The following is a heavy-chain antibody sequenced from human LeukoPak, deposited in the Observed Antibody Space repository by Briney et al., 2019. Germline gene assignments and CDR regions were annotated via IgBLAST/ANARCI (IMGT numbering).Heavy chain of an antibody. CDR3: ARDPLRIVVVPAASSDY. Sequence: GGSLRLSCATSGLTFTRYAMSWVRQAPGKGLEWVSGISSSGGVTYSADSVKGRFTISRDNSKNSLYLQMNSLRAEDTAVYYCARDPLRIVVVPAASSDYWGQGTLVTVSS. CDR1: GLTFTRYA. J-gene: IGHJ4*02. V-gene: IGHV3-23*01. CDR2: ISSSGGVT. D-gene: IGHD2-2*01.